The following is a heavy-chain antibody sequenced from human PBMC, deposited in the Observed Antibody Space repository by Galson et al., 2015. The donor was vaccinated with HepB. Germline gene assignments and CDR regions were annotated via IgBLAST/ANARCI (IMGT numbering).Heavy chain of an antibody. CDR1: GFTFSTYA. CDR2: IRGSGGST. CDR3: AKINWIDNYSYHGIDV. Sequence: SLRLSCAASGFTFSTYAMSWVRQAPAKGLEWVSTIRGSGGSTRYVDSVKGRFTISRDNSKNTLYLQMNSLRAEDTAVYYCAKINWIDNYSYHGIDVWGQGTTVTVSS. V-gene: IGHV3-23*01. D-gene: IGHD1-1*01. J-gene: IGHJ6*02.